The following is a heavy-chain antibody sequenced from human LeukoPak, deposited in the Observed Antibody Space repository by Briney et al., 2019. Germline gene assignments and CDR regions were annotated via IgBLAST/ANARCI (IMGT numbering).Heavy chain of an antibody. CDR3: ARSYYDILTGYFVVGS. CDR1: GCTFTCYY. J-gene: IGHJ5*02. Sequence: ASVKVSFKASGCTFTCYYMHWVRQVPGQGLEWMGWINPNSGGTNYAQKFQGRVTMTGDTSISTAYMELSRLRSEDTAVYYCARSYYDILTGYFVVGSWGQGTLVTVSS. D-gene: IGHD3-9*01. CDR2: INPNSGGT. V-gene: IGHV1-2*02.